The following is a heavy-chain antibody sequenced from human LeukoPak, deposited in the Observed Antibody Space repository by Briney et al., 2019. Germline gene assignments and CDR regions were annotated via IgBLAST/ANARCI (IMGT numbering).Heavy chain of an antibody. V-gene: IGHV3-7*01. J-gene: IGHJ4*02. Sequence: GGSLRLSCADSVFTFSTYWMSWVRQAPGKGLEWVANIKQDGIEKYYVDSVKGRFTISRDNAKNSLYLQMHSLRAEDTAVYYCARDRGDTSNYYYDYWGQGTLVTVSS. D-gene: IGHD3-22*01. CDR3: ARDRGDTSNYYYDY. CDR2: IKQDGIEK. CDR1: VFTFSTYW.